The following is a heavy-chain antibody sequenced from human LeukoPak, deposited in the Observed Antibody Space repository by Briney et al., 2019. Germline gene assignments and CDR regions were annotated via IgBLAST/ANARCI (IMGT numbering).Heavy chain of an antibody. Sequence: ASVKVSCKVSGYTLTELSMHWVRQAPGKGLEWMGGFDPEDGETIYAQKFKGRVTMTEDTSTDTAYMELSSLRSEDTALYYCAKGCSWDYYDSSGYPGEVGMDVWGQGTTVTVSS. J-gene: IGHJ6*02. D-gene: IGHD3-22*01. CDR1: GYTLTELS. V-gene: IGHV1-24*01. CDR2: FDPEDGET. CDR3: AKGCSWDYYDSSGYPGEVGMDV.